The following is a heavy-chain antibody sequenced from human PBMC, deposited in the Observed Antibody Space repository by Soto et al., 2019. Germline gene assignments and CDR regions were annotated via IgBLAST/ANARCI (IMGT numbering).Heavy chain of an antibody. CDR2: ISTGGAYM. D-gene: IGHD3-10*01. J-gene: IGHJ4*02. V-gene: IGHV3-21*06. CDR3: ARDIASSGGDYFDP. CDR1: GFTFRNYN. Sequence: EVQLVESGGGLVKAGGSLRLFCTASGFTFRNYNMNWVRQAPGKGLEWVSSISTGGAYMFYADSVKGRFTISRDNAQNSLFLQIDSPRAEDTAVYYCARDIASSGGDYFDPWGQGTLVTVSS.